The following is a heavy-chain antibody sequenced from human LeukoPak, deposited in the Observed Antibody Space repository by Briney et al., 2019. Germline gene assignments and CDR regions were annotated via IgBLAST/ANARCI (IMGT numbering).Heavy chain of an antibody. CDR1: GGSFSGYY. Sequence: KPSETLSLTCAVYGGSFSGYYWSWIRQPPGKGLEWIGEINHSGSTNYNPSLKSRVTISVDTSKNQFSLKLSSVTAADTAVYYCATTIEMATIYLRPLFDYWGQGTLVTVSS. CDR2: INHSGST. CDR3: ATTIEMATIYLRPLFDY. J-gene: IGHJ4*02. D-gene: IGHD5-24*01. V-gene: IGHV4-34*01.